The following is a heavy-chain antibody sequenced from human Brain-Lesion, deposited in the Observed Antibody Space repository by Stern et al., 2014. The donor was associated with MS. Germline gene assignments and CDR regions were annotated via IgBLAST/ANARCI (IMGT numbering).Heavy chain of an antibody. D-gene: IGHD2-15*01. Sequence: VQLVESGPGLVKPSETLSLTCTVAGGSVSSTSYAWAWIRQPPGKGLEWIGTIYYSGNTYYRPSLKSRLTISLDTPNNQYSLAMGSVTAADTAVYYCAGEEDIRYCSGGSCTGNWFDPWGQGTLVTVSS. J-gene: IGHJ5*02. CDR2: IYYSGNT. V-gene: IGHV4-39*01. CDR3: AGEEDIRYCSGGSCTGNWFDP. CDR1: GGSVSSTSYA.